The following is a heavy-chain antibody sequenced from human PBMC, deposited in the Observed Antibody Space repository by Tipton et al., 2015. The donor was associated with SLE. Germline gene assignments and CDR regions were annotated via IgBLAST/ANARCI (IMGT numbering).Heavy chain of an antibody. V-gene: IGHV4-59*01. Sequence: TLSLTCTVSGGSISSYYWSWIRQPPGKGLEWIGYIYYSGSTNYNPSLKSRVTISVDTSKNQFSLKLSSVTAADTAVYHCARVGATGVYWGQGTLVTVSS. CDR3: ARVGATGVY. J-gene: IGHJ4*02. CDR2: IYYSGST. D-gene: IGHD7-27*01. CDR1: GGSISSYY.